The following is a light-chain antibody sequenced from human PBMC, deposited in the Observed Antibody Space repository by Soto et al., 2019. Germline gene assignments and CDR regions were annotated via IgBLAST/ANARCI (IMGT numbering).Light chain of an antibody. CDR3: QQYGSSPLT. CDR2: GAS. V-gene: IGKV3-20*01. CDR1: QSVSSSY. J-gene: IGKJ4*01. Sequence: EIVLTQSPGTLSLSPGERATLSCRASQSVSSSYLAWYQQKPGQAPMLLIYGASSRDTGIPDRFSGSGSGTDFTLTISRLEPEDFAVYYCQQYGSSPLTFGGGTKVEIK.